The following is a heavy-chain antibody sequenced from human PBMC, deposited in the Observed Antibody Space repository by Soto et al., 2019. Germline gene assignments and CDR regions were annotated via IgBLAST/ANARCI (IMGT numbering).Heavy chain of an antibody. D-gene: IGHD6-6*01. CDR3: ARGIADRNVDY. CDR1: CGSVTSGSYY. CDR2: IYYSXSP. V-gene: IGHV4-61*01. J-gene: IGHJ4*02. Sequence: XXTLSLTCTVSCGSVTSGSYYWSWIRQPRGKGLERMRXIYYSXSPNYNNSLKXXVTISVDXXKNTFSLKMSSVTAADTAVYYCARGIADRNVDYWGQGTLVTVSS.